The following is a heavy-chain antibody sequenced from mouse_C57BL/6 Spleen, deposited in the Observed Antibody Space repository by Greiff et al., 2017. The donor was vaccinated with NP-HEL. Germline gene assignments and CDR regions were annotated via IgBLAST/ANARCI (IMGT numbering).Heavy chain of an antibody. CDR1: GFTFSSYA. D-gene: IGHD2-1*01. CDR3: ARGAYGNYVRWYFDV. V-gene: IGHV5-4*01. CDR2: ISDGGSYT. J-gene: IGHJ1*03. Sequence: VQLKESGGGLVKPGGSLKLSCAASGFTFSSYAMSWVRQTPEKRLEWVATISDGGSYTYYPDNVKGRFTISRDNAKNNLYLQMSHLKSEDTAMYYCARGAYGNYVRWYFDVWGTGTTVTVSS.